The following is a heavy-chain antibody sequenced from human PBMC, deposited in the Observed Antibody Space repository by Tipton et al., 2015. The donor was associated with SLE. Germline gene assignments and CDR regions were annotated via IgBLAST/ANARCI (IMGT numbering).Heavy chain of an antibody. Sequence: TLSLTCTVSGGSISSSSYYWGWIRQPPGKGLEWIGSIYYSGGTYYNPSLKSRVTISVDTSKNQFSLELSSVTAADTAVYYCASPVGARAYWGQGTLVTVSS. CDR1: GGSISSSSYY. J-gene: IGHJ4*02. V-gene: IGHV4-39*07. CDR3: ASPVGARAY. D-gene: IGHD1-26*01. CDR2: IYYSGGT.